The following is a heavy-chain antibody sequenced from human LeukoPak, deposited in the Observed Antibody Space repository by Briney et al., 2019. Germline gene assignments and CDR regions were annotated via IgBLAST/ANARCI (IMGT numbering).Heavy chain of an antibody. V-gene: IGHV4-4*07. CDR2: IYSSGST. D-gene: IGHD4/OR15-4a*01. CDR3: ARGTTDYTFDI. CDR1: GGSISSYY. Sequence: PSETLSLTCPASGGSISSYYWSWIRQPPGKGLEWIGRIYSSGSTNYNPSLKSRVTMSVGTSKNQFSLKLTSVTAADTAVYYCARGTTDYTFDIWGQGTMVTVSS. J-gene: IGHJ3*02.